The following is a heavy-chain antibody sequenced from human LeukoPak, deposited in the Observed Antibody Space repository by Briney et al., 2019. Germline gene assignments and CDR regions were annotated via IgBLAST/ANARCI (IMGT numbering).Heavy chain of an antibody. CDR1: GFTFSSYA. V-gene: IGHV3-21*01. J-gene: IGHJ4*02. CDR3: ARAGNSSGYYYSRY. Sequence: GGSLRLSCAASGFTFSSYAMNWVRQAPGKGLEWVSSISSSSSYIYYADSVKGRFTISRDNAKNSLYLQMNSLRAEDTAVYYCARAGNSSGYYYSRYWGQGTLVTVSS. D-gene: IGHD3-22*01. CDR2: ISSSSSYI.